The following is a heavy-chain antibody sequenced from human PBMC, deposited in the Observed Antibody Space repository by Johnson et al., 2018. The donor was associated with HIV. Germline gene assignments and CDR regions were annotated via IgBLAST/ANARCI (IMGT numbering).Heavy chain of an antibody. Sequence: GDSTYYADSVKGRFTISRENAKNSLYLQMNSLRAGDTAVYYCARGGAAAGGAFDIWGQGTMVTVSS. CDR3: ARGGAAAGGAFDI. CDR2: GDST. D-gene: IGHD6-13*01. J-gene: IGHJ3*02. V-gene: IGHV3/OR16-10*01.